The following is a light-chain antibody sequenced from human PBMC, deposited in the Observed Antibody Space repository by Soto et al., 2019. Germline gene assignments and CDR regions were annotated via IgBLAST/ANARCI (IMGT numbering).Light chain of an antibody. CDR3: QQYDTYAQT. V-gene: IGKV1-9*01. J-gene: IGKJ1*01. Sequence: DIQLTQSPSFLSASVGDRVTSTCRASQGINRFLAWYQQKPGKAPKLLIYDASSLKSGVPARFSGSGSGTEFTLTISSLQPDDFATYYCQQYDTYAQTFGQGTKVDI. CDR2: DAS. CDR1: QGINRF.